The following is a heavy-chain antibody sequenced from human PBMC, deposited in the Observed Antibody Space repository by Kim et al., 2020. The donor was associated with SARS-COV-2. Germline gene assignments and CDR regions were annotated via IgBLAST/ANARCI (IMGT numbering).Heavy chain of an antibody. J-gene: IGHJ3*02. Sequence: GGSLRLSCAASGFTFSSYAMSWVRQAPGKGLEWVSAISGSGGSTYYADSVKGRFTISRDNSKNTLYLQMNSLRAEDTAVYYCAKSLGYYGSGSYRDAFDIWGQGTMVTVSS. D-gene: IGHD3-10*01. CDR1: GFTFSSYA. V-gene: IGHV3-23*01. CDR2: ISGSGGST. CDR3: AKSLGYYGSGSYRDAFDI.